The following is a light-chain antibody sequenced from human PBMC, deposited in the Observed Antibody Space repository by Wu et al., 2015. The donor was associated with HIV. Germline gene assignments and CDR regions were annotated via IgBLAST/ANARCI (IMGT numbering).Light chain of an antibody. Sequence: ERLMTQSPATLSVSPGEKATLFCRASQSVSTHLAWYQQKPGQAPRLLIYGASTRATGVPARFSGGGSGTEFTLTISNMKPEDSAVYYCQQYNDWPPLTFGGGTKVELK. CDR3: QQYNDWPPLT. J-gene: IGKJ4*01. CDR2: GAS. CDR1: QSVSTH. V-gene: IGKV3-15*01.